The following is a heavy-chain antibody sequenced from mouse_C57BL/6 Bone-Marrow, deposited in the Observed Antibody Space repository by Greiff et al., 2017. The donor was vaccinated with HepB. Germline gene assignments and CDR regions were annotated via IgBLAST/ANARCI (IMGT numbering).Heavy chain of an antibody. CDR3: ARVLYDGYRYYAMDY. CDR2: IWTGGGT. Sequence: QVQLKESGPGLVAPSQSLSITCTVSGFSLTSYAISWVRQPPGKGLEWLGVIWTGGGTNYNSALNSRLSISKDNSKSQVFLKMNSLQTDDTARYYCARVLYDGYRYYAMDYWGQGTSVTVSS. CDR1: GFSLTSYA. J-gene: IGHJ4*01. D-gene: IGHD2-3*01. V-gene: IGHV2-9-1*01.